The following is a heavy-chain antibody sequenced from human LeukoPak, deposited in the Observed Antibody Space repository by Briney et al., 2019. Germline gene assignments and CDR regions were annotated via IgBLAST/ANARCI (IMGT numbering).Heavy chain of an antibody. D-gene: IGHD5-24*01. CDR1: GYTFTSYA. V-gene: IGHV1-69*04. CDR2: IIPILGIA. CDR3: ARSAEMATSYFDY. J-gene: IGHJ4*02. Sequence: SVKVSCKASGYTFTSYAISWVRQAPGQGLEWMGRIIPILGIANYAQKFQGRVTITADKSTSTAYMELSSLRSEDTAVYYCARSAEMATSYFDYWGQGTLVTVSS.